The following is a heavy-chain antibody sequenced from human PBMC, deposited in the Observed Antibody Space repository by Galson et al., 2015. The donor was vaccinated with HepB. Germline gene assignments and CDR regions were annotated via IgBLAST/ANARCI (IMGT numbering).Heavy chain of an antibody. CDR1: GFTFNNYG. CDR2: ISAYDGHT. D-gene: IGHD2-2*01. J-gene: IGHJ6*02. Sequence: QSGAEVKKPGASVKVSCKASGFTFNNYGISWVRQAPGQGLEWMAWISAYDGHTKFAEKFQARVSMTTDTSTRTAYMELRSLRSDDTAVYYCARACSSTCEGGMDVWGQGTMVTVSS. V-gene: IGHV1-18*01. CDR3: ARACSSTCEGGMDV.